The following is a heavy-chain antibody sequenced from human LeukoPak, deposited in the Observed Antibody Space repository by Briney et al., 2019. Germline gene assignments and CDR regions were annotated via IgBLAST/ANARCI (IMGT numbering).Heavy chain of an antibody. Sequence: GGSLRLSCAASGFTISAYPMTWVRRAPGMGLEWVSSIRNGGRPTYYADSVKGRFTISRDNSKNTLYLQMNSLRAEDTAVYYCAKFEDYGDYVVPFDIWGQGTMVTVSS. CDR1: GFTISAYP. J-gene: IGHJ3*02. CDR2: IRNGGRPT. CDR3: AKFEDYGDYVVPFDI. V-gene: IGHV3-23*01. D-gene: IGHD4-17*01.